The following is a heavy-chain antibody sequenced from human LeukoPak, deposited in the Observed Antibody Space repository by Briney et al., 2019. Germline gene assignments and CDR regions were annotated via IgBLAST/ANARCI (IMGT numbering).Heavy chain of an antibody. D-gene: IGHD3/OR15-3a*01. CDR3: ARERSGYYTGGYYYGMDV. J-gene: IGHJ6*02. CDR1: GYTVTSYD. Sequence: ASVKVSCKASGYTVTSYDIDWVRQATGQGLEWMGWMDPNSGNTGYAQKFQGRVTMTRNTSISTAYMELSSLRSEDTAVYYCARERSGYYTGGYYYGMDVLGQGTTVNVSS. V-gene: IGHV1-8*01. CDR2: MDPNSGNT.